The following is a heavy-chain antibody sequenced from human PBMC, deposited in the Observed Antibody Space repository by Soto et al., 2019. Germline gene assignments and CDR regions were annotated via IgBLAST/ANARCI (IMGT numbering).Heavy chain of an antibody. J-gene: IGHJ6*02. CDR2: ISDDGSNE. CDR1: GFTFSSYG. D-gene: IGHD3-3*01. Sequence: GGSLRLSCVASGFTFSSYGIHWVRQAPGRGLEWVAVISDDGSNEYYADSVKGRFTISRDNSKNTLFLQMNSLRVEDTAVYYCAKGMSDYYYFGMDVWGQGTTVTVSS. CDR3: AKGMSDYYYFGMDV. V-gene: IGHV3-30*18.